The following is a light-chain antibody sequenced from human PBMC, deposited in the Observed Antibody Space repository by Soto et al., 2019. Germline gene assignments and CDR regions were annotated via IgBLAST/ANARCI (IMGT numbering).Light chain of an antibody. V-gene: IGKV3-11*01. Sequence: VLAQSPATLSVSPGERATLSCRASQSLSSNLAWYQQRPGQAPRLLIYDASNRATGIPARFSGSGCGTDFTLTTSSLEPEDFAVYYCQQRSNWPPITFGQGTRRDIK. CDR2: DAS. CDR3: QQRSNWPPIT. CDR1: QSLSSN. J-gene: IGKJ5*01.